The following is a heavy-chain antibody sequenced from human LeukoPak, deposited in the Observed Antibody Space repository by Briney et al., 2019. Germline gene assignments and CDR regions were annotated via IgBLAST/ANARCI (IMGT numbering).Heavy chain of an antibody. V-gene: IGHV4-39*01. CDR2: IYYSGST. Sequence: SETLSLTCTVSGGSISSSSFYWGWIRQPPGKGLEWIGSIYYSGSTSYNPSLKSRVTMSLDTSKNQFSLKLTSVTAADTAVYYCATGGAIKWEQAFDYWGQGTLVTVSS. CDR3: ATGGAIKWEQAFDY. CDR1: GGSISSSSFY. D-gene: IGHD1-26*01. J-gene: IGHJ4*02.